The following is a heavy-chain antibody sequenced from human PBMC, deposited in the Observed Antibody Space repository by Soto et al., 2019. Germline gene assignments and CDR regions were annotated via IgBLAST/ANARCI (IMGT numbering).Heavy chain of an antibody. Sequence: QVQLVQSGAEVKKPGSSVKVSCKASGGTFSSYAISWVRQAPGQGLEWMGGIIPIFGTANYAQKFQGRVTITADKSTSTAYMELGSLRSEDTAVYYCASVYSSSPYYYYGMDVWGQGTTVTVSS. CDR3: ASVYSSSPYYYYGMDV. J-gene: IGHJ6*02. CDR2: IIPIFGTA. V-gene: IGHV1-69*06. CDR1: GGTFSSYA. D-gene: IGHD6-13*01.